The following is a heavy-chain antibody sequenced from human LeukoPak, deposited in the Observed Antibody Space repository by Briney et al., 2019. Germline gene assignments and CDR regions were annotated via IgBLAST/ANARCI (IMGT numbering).Heavy chain of an antibody. CDR1: GYTFTSYA. CDR2: INAGNGNT. Sequence: ASVKVSRKASGYTFTSYAMHWVRQAPGQRLEWMGWINAGNGNTKYSQKFQGRVTITRDTSASTAYMELSSLRSEDTAVYYCARDLDGDYTYFDYWGQGTLVTVSS. V-gene: IGHV1-3*01. CDR3: ARDLDGDYTYFDY. D-gene: IGHD4-17*01. J-gene: IGHJ4*02.